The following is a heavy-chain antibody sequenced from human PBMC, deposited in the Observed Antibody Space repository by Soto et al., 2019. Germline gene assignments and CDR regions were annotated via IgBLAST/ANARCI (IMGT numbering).Heavy chain of an antibody. CDR3: AKGRGGSGSLTPRVDF. Sequence: EVQLLESGGGLVQPGGSLRLSCAASECTLNNYAMTWVRQSPGKGLEWVSAISGGGDTTSDADSVKGRFTGSRDGSKNTLYLQMSSRRAEDTTLYYCAKGRGGSGSLTPRVDFWGKGTLVTVSS. D-gene: IGHD3-10*01. J-gene: IGHJ4*02. CDR2: ISGGGDTT. V-gene: IGHV3-23*01. CDR1: ECTLNNYA.